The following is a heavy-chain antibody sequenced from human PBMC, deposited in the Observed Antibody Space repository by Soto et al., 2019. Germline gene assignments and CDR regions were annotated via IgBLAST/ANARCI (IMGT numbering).Heavy chain of an antibody. V-gene: IGHV4-39*01. CDR2: IYYSGST. CDR1: GGSISSSSYY. Sequence: KTSETLSLTCTVSGGSISSSSYYWGWIRQPPGKGLEWIGSIYYSGSTYYNPSLKSRVTISVDTSKNQFSLKLSSVTAADTAVYYCARDERIFGVVINYYGMDVWGQGTTVTVSS. J-gene: IGHJ6*02. CDR3: ARDERIFGVVINYYGMDV. D-gene: IGHD3-3*01.